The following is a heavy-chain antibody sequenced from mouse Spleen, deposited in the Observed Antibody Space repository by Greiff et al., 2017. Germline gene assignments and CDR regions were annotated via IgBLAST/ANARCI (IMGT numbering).Heavy chain of an antibody. CDR1: GFTFSDFY. J-gene: IGHJ1*01. CDR3: ARDDGYRYFDV. CDR2: SRNKANDYTT. D-gene: IGHD1-1*02. Sequence: EVKLVESGGGLVQSGRSLRLSCATSGFTFSDFYMEWVRQAPGKGLEWIAASRNKANDYTTEYSASVKGRFIVSRDTSQSILYLQMNALRAEDTAIYYCARDDGYRYFDVWGAGTTVTVSS. V-gene: IGHV7-1*01.